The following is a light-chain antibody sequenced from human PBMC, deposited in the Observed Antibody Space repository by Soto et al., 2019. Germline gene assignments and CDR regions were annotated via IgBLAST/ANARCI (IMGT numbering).Light chain of an antibody. CDR3: QQRSNWPPRWT. Sequence: EIVLTQSPATLSLSPGERATLSCRASQRVSSYLAWYQQKPGQAPRLLIYDASNRDTGIPASFSGSGSGTDFTLTISSPEPEDFAVYYCQQRSNWPPRWTFGQGTKVEIK. J-gene: IGKJ1*01. CDR2: DAS. CDR1: QRVSSY. V-gene: IGKV3-11*01.